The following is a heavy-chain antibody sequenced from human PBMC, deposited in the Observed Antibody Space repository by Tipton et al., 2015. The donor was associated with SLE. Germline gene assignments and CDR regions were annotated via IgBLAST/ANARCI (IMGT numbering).Heavy chain of an antibody. J-gene: IGHJ6*03. Sequence: TLSLTCTVSGGSISSYYWSWIRQPAGKGLEWIGRIYTSGSTNYNPSLKSRVTISVDTSKNQFSLKLSSVTAADTAVYYCATKLVDTAMVPLYYYYYYMDVWGKGTTVTVSS. CDR1: GGSISSYY. CDR2: IYTSGST. D-gene: IGHD5-18*01. V-gene: IGHV4-4*07. CDR3: ATKLVDTAMVPLYYYYYYMDV.